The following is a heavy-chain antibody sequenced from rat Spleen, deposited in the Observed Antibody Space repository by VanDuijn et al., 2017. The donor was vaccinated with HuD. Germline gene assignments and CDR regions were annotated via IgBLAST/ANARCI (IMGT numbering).Heavy chain of an antibody. CDR1: GFSLSNYG. V-gene: IGHV2S61*01. D-gene: IGHD1-12*03. J-gene: IGHJ2*01. CDR3: ASQHYYDGYYRDY. CDR2: IGGNGNT. Sequence: QVQLKESGPGLVQPSQTLSLTCTGAGFSLSNYGILWVRQPPGKGLEWMGIIGGNGNTNSNSVLKSRLSISRDTSKSQVFLKGNNLQTEDTAMYFCASQHYYDGYYRDYWGQGVMVTVSS.